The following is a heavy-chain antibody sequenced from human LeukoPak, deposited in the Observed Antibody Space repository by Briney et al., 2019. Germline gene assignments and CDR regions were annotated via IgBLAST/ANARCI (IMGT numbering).Heavy chain of an antibody. CDR1: GGSISSYY. D-gene: IGHD2-2*01. Sequence: PSETLSLTCTVSGGSISSYYWSWIRQPAGKGLEWIGRIYTSGSTNYNPSLKSRVTMSVDTSKNQFSLKLSPVTAADTAVYYCARDPDVGVVPAAHFDYWGQGTLVTVSS. J-gene: IGHJ4*02. V-gene: IGHV4-4*07. CDR3: ARDPDVGVVPAAHFDY. CDR2: IYTSGST.